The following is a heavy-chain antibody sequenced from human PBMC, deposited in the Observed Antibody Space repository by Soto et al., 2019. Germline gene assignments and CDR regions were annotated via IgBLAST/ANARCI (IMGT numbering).Heavy chain of an antibody. CDR3: ARISREYSHNGRFYYYGMDV. Sequence: SETLSLTCVVSGGSISSSNWWSWVRQPPGKGLEWIGEIYHSGSTNHNPSFKSRVTISVDNPKKQFSLKLTSVTAADTAVYYCARISREYSHNGRFYYYGMDVWGQGTTVTVSS. V-gene: IGHV4-4*02. J-gene: IGHJ6*02. D-gene: IGHD6-6*01. CDR1: GGSISSSNW. CDR2: IYHSGST.